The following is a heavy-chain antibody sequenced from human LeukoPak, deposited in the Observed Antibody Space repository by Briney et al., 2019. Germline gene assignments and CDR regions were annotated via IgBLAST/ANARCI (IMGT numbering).Heavy chain of an antibody. CDR3: ASSSGGSLHYGMDV. V-gene: IGHV3-66*01. CDR1: GFTVSSNY. CDR2: IYSGGST. J-gene: IGHJ6*02. Sequence: PGRSLRLSCAASGFTVSSNYMSWVRQAPGKGLEWVSVIYSGGSTYYADSVKGRFTISRDNSKNTLYLQMNSLRAEDTAVYYCASSSGGSLHYGMDVWGQGTTVTVSS. D-gene: IGHD2-15*01.